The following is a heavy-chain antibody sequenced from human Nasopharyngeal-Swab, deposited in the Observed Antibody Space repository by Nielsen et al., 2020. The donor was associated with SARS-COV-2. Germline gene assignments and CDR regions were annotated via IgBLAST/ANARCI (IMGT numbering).Heavy chain of an antibody. CDR2: INHSGST. CDR3: ARHTASTED. D-gene: IGHD5-18*01. CDR1: GGSFSGYY. J-gene: IGHJ4*02. Sequence: SETLSLTCAVYGGSFSGYYWSWIRQPPGKGLEWIGEINHSGSTNYNPSLKSRVTISVDTSKNQFSLKLSSVTAADTAVYYCARHTASTEDWGQGTLVTVSS. V-gene: IGHV4-34*01.